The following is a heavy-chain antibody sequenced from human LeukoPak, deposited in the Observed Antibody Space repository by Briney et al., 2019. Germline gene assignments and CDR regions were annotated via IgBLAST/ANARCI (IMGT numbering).Heavy chain of an antibody. CDR3: ARQFVDILIGRHTKFYDY. D-gene: IGHD3-9*01. Sequence: GESLKISCQGSGYRFSNYWIGWVRQMPGKGLEWMGIIYPGDSDTVYRPSLQGQVTMSVDKSINTAYLQWSSLKASDTAIYFCARQFVDILIGRHTKFYDYWGPGTLVTVSS. V-gene: IGHV5-51*01. J-gene: IGHJ4*02. CDR2: IYPGDSDT. CDR1: GYRFSNYW.